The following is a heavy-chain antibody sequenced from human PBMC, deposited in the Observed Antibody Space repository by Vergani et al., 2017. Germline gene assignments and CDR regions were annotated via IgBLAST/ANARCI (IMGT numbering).Heavy chain of an antibody. CDR2: IYYSGCT. J-gene: IGHJ6*02. Sequence: QVQLQESGPGLVKPSETLSLTCTVSGGSISSYYWSWFRQPPGKGLEWVGYIYYSGCTNYNPSLNSRVTILVDTSKNQFTLKLCSVTAADTAVYYCAGDINTTHGGYYYYYCMDVWGQGTTVTVSS. V-gene: IGHV4-59*01. CDR3: AGDINTTHGGYYYYYCMDV. D-gene: IGHD2/OR15-2a*01. CDR1: GGSISSYY.